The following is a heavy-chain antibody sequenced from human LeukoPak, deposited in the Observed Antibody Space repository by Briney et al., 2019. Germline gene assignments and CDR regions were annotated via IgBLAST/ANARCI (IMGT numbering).Heavy chain of an antibody. D-gene: IGHD1-26*01. J-gene: IGHJ3*02. CDR2: IYSGGST. V-gene: IGHV3-53*04. CDR3: ARALGATYAFDI. Sequence: GGSLRLSCAASGFTFSSYTMNWVRQAPGKGLEWVSVIYSGGSTYYADSVKGRFTISRHNSKNTLYLQMNSLRAEDTAVYYCARALGATYAFDIWGQGTMVTVSS. CDR1: GFTFSSYT.